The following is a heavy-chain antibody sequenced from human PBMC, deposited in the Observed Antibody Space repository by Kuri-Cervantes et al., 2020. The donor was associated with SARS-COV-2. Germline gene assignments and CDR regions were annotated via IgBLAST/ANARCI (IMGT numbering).Heavy chain of an antibody. CDR3: AKDPTATTEYYYAMDV. CDR2: ISGSGTGA. J-gene: IGHJ6*02. V-gene: IGHV3-23*01. CDR1: GFSCSSYA. D-gene: IGHD1-7*01. Sequence: GESLKTFCGASGFSCSSYAMSWVRQAPGKGLEWVSVISGSGTGAYYADSVKGRFTISRDNSKNTLYLQMNSLRAEDTAVYFCAKDPTATTEYYYAMDVWGQGTTVTVSS.